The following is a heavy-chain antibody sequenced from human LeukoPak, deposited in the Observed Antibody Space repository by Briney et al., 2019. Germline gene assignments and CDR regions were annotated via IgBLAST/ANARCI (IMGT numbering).Heavy chain of an antibody. CDR2: ISWDGGST. Sequence: PGGSLRLSCAASGFTFDDYTMHWVRQAPGKGLEWVSLISWDGGSTYYADSVKGRFTISRDNAKNSLYLQMNSLRAEDTALYYCAKVPLSGSYSIWGQGTLVTVSS. J-gene: IGHJ4*02. V-gene: IGHV3-43*01. CDR3: AKVPLSGSYSI. D-gene: IGHD1-26*01. CDR1: GFTFDDYT.